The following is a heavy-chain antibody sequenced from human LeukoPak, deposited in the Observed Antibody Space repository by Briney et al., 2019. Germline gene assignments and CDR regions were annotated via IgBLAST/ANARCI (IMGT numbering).Heavy chain of an antibody. Sequence: ASVKVSCKASGGTFSSYAISWVRQAPGQGLEWMGRIIPIFGTANYAQKFQGRVTITTDESTSTAYMELSSLRSEDTAVYYCARSAGGIQLWSEAGLDYWGQGTLFTVSS. J-gene: IGHJ4*02. V-gene: IGHV1-69*05. D-gene: IGHD5-18*01. CDR2: IIPIFGTA. CDR1: GGTFSSYA. CDR3: ARSAGGIQLWSEAGLDY.